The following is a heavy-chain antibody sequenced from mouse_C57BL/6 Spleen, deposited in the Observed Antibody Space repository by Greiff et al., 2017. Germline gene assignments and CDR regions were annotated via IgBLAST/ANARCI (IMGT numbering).Heavy chain of an antibody. Sequence: QVQLQQPGAELVKPGASVKLSCKASGYTFTSYWMHWVKQRPGQGLEWIGMIHPNSGSTNYNEKFKSKATLPVDESSSTAYMQLSSLPSEDAAVYYCARGGDYDYDGYAMDYWGQGTSVTVSS. CDR3: ARGGDYDYDGYAMDY. CDR1: GYTFTSYW. J-gene: IGHJ4*01. V-gene: IGHV1-64*01. D-gene: IGHD2-4*01. CDR2: IHPNSGST.